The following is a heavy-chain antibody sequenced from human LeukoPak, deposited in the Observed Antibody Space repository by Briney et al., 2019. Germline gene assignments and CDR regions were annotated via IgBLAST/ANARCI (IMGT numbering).Heavy chain of an antibody. V-gene: IGHV4-59*01. CDR2: IHYSGST. Sequence: SETLSLTCAVSGGSISSYYWSWIRQPPGKGLEWIGYIHYSGSTNYNPSLKSRVTISVDTSKNQFSLKLSSVTAADTAVYYCARGCGSTSCYAADYWGQGTLVTVSS. CDR1: GGSISSYY. CDR3: ARGCGSTSCYAADY. D-gene: IGHD2-2*01. J-gene: IGHJ4*02.